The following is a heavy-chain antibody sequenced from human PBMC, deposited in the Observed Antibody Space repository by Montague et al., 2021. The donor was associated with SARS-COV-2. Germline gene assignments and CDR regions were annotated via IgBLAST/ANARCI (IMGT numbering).Heavy chain of an antibody. V-gene: IGHV4-4*07. CDR3: ARIGYESVGYYYIYPD. CDR1: GGSITSYY. CDR2: IYTSGST. D-gene: IGHD3-22*01. Sequence: SETLSLTCTVSGGSITSYYWSWIRQPARKGLECIGLIYTSGSTNYNPSLKSRVTMSVDTSKNQLSLKVISATAADTAVYYCARIGYESVGYYYIYPDWGQGTLVTVSS. J-gene: IGHJ1*01.